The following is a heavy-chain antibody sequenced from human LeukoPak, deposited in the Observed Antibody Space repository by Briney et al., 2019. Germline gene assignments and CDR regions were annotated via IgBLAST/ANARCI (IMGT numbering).Heavy chain of an antibody. CDR2: IYHSGST. J-gene: IGHJ2*01. V-gene: IGHV4-38-2*02. D-gene: IGHD6-19*01. CDR1: GYSISSGYY. CDR3: ARAVGGSGWYAGCFDL. Sequence: PSETLSLTCTVSGYSISSGYYWGWIRQPPGKGLEWIGSIYHSGSTYYNPSLKSRVTISVDTSKNQFSLKLSSVTAADTAVYYCARAVGGSGWYAGCFDLWGRGTLVTVSS.